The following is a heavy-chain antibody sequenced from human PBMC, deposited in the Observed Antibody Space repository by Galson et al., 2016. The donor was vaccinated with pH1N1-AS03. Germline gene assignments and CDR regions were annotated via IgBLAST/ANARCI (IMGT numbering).Heavy chain of an antibody. CDR2: ISFRGSS. Sequence: SETLSLTCSVSGDSVISKTYYWGWVRQPPGKGLEWIGSISFRGSSYYNPSLESRVRISIDESNNQFSLDLNSVTAADTALYYCVMDTTTWMRFDYWGQGVLVIVSS. CDR1: GDSVISKTYY. J-gene: IGHJ4*02. CDR3: VMDTTTWMRFDY. V-gene: IGHV4-39*07. D-gene: IGHD1-1*01.